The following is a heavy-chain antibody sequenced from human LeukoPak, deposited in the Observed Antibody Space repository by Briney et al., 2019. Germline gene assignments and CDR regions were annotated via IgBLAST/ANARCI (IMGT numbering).Heavy chain of an antibody. Sequence: SETLSLTCTVSGGSISSSSYYWGWIRQPPGKGLEWIGSIYYSGSTYYNPSLKSRVTISVDTSKNQFSLNLSSVTAADTAVYYCATYGGSDGKIDYWGQGALVIVSS. V-gene: IGHV4-39*01. CDR3: ATYGGSDGKIDY. CDR2: IYYSGST. J-gene: IGHJ4*02. CDR1: GGSISSSSYY. D-gene: IGHD4-23*01.